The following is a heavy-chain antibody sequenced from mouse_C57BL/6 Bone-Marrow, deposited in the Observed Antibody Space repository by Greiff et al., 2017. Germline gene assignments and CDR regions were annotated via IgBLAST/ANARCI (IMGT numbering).Heavy chain of an antibody. CDR1: GYTFTGYW. CDR3: ARYYYGSSYLYWYFDV. CDR2: ILPGSGST. J-gene: IGHJ1*03. D-gene: IGHD1-1*01. Sequence: QVQLKESGAELMKPGASVKLSCKASGYTFTGYWIEWVKQRPGHGLEWIGEILPGSGSTNYHEKFKGKATFTADTSSNTAYMQLSSLTTEDSAIYYCARYYYGSSYLYWYFDVWGTGTTVTVSS. V-gene: IGHV1-9*01.